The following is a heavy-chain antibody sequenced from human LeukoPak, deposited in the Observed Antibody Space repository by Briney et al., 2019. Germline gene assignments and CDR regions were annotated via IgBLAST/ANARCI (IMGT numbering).Heavy chain of an antibody. J-gene: IGHJ5*02. V-gene: IGHV4-59*01. CDR2: IYYSGST. D-gene: IGHD6-13*01. Sequence: PSETLSLTCTVSGGSISSYYWSWIRQPPGKGLEWIGHIYYSGSTNYNPSLKSRVTISVDTSKNQFSLKLSSVTAADTAVYYCAREYSSSWYSAWFDPWGQGTLVTVSS. CDR3: AREYSSSWYSAWFDP. CDR1: GGSISSYY.